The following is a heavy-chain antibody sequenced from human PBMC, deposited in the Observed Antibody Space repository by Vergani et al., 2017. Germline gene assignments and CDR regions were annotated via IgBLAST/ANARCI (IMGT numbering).Heavy chain of an antibody. CDR2: IYYSGST. CDR3: AGHSTVECLVKLGWIDP. D-gene: IGHD6-19*01. Sequence: QLQLQESGPGLVKPSATLSLTCSVSGASIRSSNYYWGWIRQPPGKGLEWIASIYYSGSTYYNPSLKSRVTISVDTSKTQFSLKLNSVTAADTAVYFCAGHSTVECLVKLGWIDPCCGESLVTVAS. J-gene: IGHJ5*02. CDR1: GASIRSSNYY. V-gene: IGHV4-39*01.